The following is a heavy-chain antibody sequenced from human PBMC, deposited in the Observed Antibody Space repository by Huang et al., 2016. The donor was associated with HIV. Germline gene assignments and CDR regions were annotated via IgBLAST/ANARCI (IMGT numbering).Heavy chain of an antibody. CDR3: ARSAYGDLDY. CDR1: GYTFTNYD. J-gene: IGHJ4*02. D-gene: IGHD4-17*01. CDR2: INPDTGNT. V-gene: IGHV1-8*02. Sequence: QVHLAQSGAEVKKPGASVKVSCKAYGYTFTNYDINWVRQAPGRGLEWMVWINPDTGNTGFAQSFQGRVTMTRKTSITTAYMELTSLTSEDTAVYYCARSAYGDLDYWGLGTLVIVSS.